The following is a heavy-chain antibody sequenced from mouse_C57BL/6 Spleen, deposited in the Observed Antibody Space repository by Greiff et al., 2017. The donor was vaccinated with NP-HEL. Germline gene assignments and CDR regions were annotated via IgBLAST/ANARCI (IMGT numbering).Heavy chain of an antibody. CDR2: IYPRSGNT. CDR1: GYTFTSYG. Sequence: VKLMESGAELARPGASVKLSCKASGYTFTSYGISWVKQRTGQGLEWIGEIYPRSGNTYYNEKFKGKATLTADKSSSTAYMELRSLTSEDSAVYFCAREGLLGAYYFDYWGQGTTLTVSS. J-gene: IGHJ2*01. V-gene: IGHV1-81*01. CDR3: AREGLLGAYYFDY. D-gene: IGHD1-1*01.